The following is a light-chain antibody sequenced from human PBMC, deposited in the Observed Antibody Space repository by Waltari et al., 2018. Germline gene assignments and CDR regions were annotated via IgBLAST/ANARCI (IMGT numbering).Light chain of an antibody. CDR3: CSYAGSNTWV. Sequence: QSALTQPASVSGSPGQSITISCTGTSSDVGTYDLVPWYQQHPGKAPKLMIYDVSKRPSGVSNRFSGSKSGNTASLTISGLQAEDEAEYYCCSYAGSNTWVFGGGTKLTVL. V-gene: IGLV2-23*02. CDR2: DVS. CDR1: SSDVGTYDL. J-gene: IGLJ2*01.